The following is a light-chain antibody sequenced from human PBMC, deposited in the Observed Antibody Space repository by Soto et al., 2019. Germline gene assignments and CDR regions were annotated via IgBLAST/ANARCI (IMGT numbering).Light chain of an antibody. CDR3: QQYHSTPYT. J-gene: IGKJ2*01. V-gene: IGKV4-1*01. CDR2: WAS. CDR1: QNVSYSSNDKNY. Sequence: DIVMSQSPDSLAVSLGERATINCKSSQNVSYSSNDKNYLAWYQQKAGQPPKLLIYWASTRESGVPDRLSGSGSGTEFSLTISSLQAEDAAVYYCQQYHSTPYTFGQGTKLEI.